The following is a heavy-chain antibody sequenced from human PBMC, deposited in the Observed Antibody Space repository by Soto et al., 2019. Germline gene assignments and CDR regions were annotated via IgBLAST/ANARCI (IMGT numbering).Heavy chain of an antibody. J-gene: IGHJ4*02. CDR2: IYYSVNT. CDR3: AKYDFWSGSFVDS. Sequence: PSETLSLTCTVSGGSIGIYYWSWIRQPPGKGLEWIGHIYYSVNTNYNPSLKSRVTISVDTSKNQFSLKMTSVTAADTAVYYCAKYDFWSGSFVDSWGQGTLVTVSS. D-gene: IGHD3-3*01. CDR1: GGSIGIYY. V-gene: IGHV4-59*08.